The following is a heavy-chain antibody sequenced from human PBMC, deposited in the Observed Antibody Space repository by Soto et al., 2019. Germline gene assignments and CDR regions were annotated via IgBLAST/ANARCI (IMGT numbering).Heavy chain of an antibody. CDR2: ISWNSGSI. CDR3: AKDSTISAAGWFDP. V-gene: IGHV3-9*01. Sequence: GGSLRLSCAASGFTFGDYAMHWVRQAPGKGLEWVSGISWNSGSIGYADSVKGRFTISRDNAKNSLYLQMDSLRAEDTALYYCAKDSTISAAGWFDPWGQGTLVTVSS. J-gene: IGHJ5*02. CDR1: GFTFGDYA. D-gene: IGHD6-13*01.